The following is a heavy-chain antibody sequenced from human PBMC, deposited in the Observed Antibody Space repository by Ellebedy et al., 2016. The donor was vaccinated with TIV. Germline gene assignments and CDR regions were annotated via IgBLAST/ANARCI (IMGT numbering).Heavy chain of an antibody. V-gene: IGHV1-18*04. Sequence: AASVKVSCKASGYTLSTYGISWVRQSPGQGLEWMGWISGYSGNTKYAQNLQGRVTMTTDTSTNTAYMELRSLRSDDTAVYYCARESRDGGVSYGYFYWGQGTLVTVSS. CDR1: GYTLSTYG. CDR2: ISGYSGNT. CDR3: ARESRDGGVSYGYFY. D-gene: IGHD5-18*01. J-gene: IGHJ4*02.